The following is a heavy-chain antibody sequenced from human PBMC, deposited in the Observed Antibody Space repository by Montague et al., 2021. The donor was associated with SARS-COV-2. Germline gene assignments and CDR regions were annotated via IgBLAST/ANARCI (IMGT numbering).Heavy chain of an antibody. Sequence: SLRLSCAASGFTFSSYAMSWVRQAPGKGLEWVSAISSSGGSTSYADSVRGRFTISRDNSKNTLYLQMNSLRAEDTAVYYCAKDYRGIAATGTYYYYGMDVWGQGTTVTVSS. CDR3: AKDYRGIAATGTYYYYGMDV. CDR1: GFTFSSYA. CDR2: ISSSGGST. D-gene: IGHD6-13*01. J-gene: IGHJ6*02. V-gene: IGHV3-23*01.